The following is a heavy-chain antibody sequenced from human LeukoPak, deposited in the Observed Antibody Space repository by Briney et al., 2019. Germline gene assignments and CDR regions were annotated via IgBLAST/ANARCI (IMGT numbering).Heavy chain of an antibody. Sequence: GASVKVSCTASGYTFTTYFVHWVRQAPGQGLEWMGIIDPTDGSTSHAQKFQGRVTMTRNTSISTAYMELSSLRSEDTAVYYCARVPTRMVRGKPPFDYWGQGTLVTVSS. D-gene: IGHD3-10*01. CDR1: GYTFTTYF. J-gene: IGHJ4*02. V-gene: IGHV1-46*01. CDR2: IDPTDGST. CDR3: ARVPTRMVRGKPPFDY.